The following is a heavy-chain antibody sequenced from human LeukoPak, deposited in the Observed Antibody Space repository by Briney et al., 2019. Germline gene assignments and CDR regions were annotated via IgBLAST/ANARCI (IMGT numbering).Heavy chain of an antibody. CDR3: ARGRRSTVTTGTTTPFDY. Sequence: GRSLRLSCAASGFTFSSYVMHWVRQAPGKGLEWVAVIWYDGSNKYYADSVKGRFTISRDNSKNTLYLQMNSLRAEDTAVYYCARGRRSTVTTGTTTPFDYWGQGTLVTVSS. V-gene: IGHV3-33*01. CDR2: IWYDGSNK. J-gene: IGHJ4*02. CDR1: GFTFSSYV. D-gene: IGHD4-17*01.